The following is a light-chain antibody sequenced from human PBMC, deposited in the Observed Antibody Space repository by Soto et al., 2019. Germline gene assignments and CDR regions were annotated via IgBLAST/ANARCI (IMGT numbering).Light chain of an antibody. V-gene: IGKV3D-20*01. Sequence: EIGLTQSPATLSLSPGERATLSCGASQSVSSSYLAWYQQKPGLAPRLLIYDASSRATGIPDRFSGSGSGTDCTLTISRLEPEDFAVYNCQQYGSSPRTFGQGTKVEIK. CDR3: QQYGSSPRT. CDR1: QSVSSSY. CDR2: DAS. J-gene: IGKJ1*01.